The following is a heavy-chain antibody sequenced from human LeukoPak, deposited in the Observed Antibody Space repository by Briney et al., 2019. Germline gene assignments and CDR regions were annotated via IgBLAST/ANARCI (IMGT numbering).Heavy chain of an antibody. J-gene: IGHJ3*02. V-gene: IGHV4-59*01. Sequence: PSETLSLTCTVSGGSISSYYWSWLRQPPGKGLEWLGYIYYSGSTNHNPSLKSRVTISVDTSKNQFSLKLSSVTAADTAVYYCARSGVVVVADNTAAFDIWGQGTMVTVSS. CDR3: ARSGVVVVADNTAAFDI. CDR2: IYYSGST. D-gene: IGHD2-15*01. CDR1: GGSISSYY.